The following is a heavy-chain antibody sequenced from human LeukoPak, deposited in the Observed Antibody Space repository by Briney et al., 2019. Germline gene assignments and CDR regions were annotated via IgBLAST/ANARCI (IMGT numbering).Heavy chain of an antibody. V-gene: IGHV3-23*01. J-gene: IGHJ4*02. CDR1: GFTFSNYA. CDR3: ARDRTLRYCGGGSCHSLEY. D-gene: IGHD2-15*01. Sequence: GGSLRLSCAASGFTFSNYAMSWVRQAPGKGLEWVSAISGSGGSTYYADSVKGRFTISRDNSKNTLYLQMNSLRAEDTAVYYCARDRTLRYCGGGSCHSLEYWGQGTLVTVSS. CDR2: ISGSGGST.